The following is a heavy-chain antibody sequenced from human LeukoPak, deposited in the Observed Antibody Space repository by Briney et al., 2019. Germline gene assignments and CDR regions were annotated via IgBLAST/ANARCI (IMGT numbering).Heavy chain of an antibody. J-gene: IGHJ4*02. D-gene: IGHD3-22*01. V-gene: IGHV3-23*01. CDR2: ISGSGGST. CDR3: AKVAPPYYDSSGYPDY. CDR1: GFTFSSYA. Sequence: PGGSLRLSCAASGFTFSSYAMSWVRQAPGKGLEWVSAISGSGGSTYYADSVKGRFTISRDNSKNTLYLQMNSLRAEDTAVYYCAKVAPPYYDSSGYPDYWGQGTLVTVSS.